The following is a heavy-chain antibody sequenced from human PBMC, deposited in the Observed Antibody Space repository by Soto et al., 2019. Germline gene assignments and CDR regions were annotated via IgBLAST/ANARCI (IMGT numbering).Heavy chain of an antibody. Sequence: SETLSLTCTVSGGSISSYYWSWIRQPPGKGLEWIGYIYYSGSTNYNPSLKSRVTTSVDTSKNQFSLKLSSVTAADTAVYYCARSSVVPAAMTNYFDYWGQGTLVTVSS. V-gene: IGHV4-59*01. CDR2: IYYSGST. J-gene: IGHJ4*02. CDR3: ARSSVVPAAMTNYFDY. CDR1: GGSISSYY. D-gene: IGHD2-2*01.